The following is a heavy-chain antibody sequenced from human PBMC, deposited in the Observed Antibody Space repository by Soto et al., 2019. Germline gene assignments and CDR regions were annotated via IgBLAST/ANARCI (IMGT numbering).Heavy chain of an antibody. CDR2: INHSGST. CDR3: ARGPRGVLMVYAHVRGAGQNFDY. V-gene: IGHV4-34*01. D-gene: IGHD2-8*01. CDR1: GGSFSGYY. Sequence: QVQLQQWGAGLLKPSETLSLTCAVYGGSFSGYYWSWIRQPPGKGLEWIGEINHSGSTNYNPSLKSRVTISVDTSKNQFSLKLSSVTAADTAVYYCARGPRGVLMVYAHVRGAGQNFDYWGQGTLVTVSS. J-gene: IGHJ4*02.